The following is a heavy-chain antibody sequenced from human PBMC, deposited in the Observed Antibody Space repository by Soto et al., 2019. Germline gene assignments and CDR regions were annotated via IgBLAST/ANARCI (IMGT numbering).Heavy chain of an antibody. Sequence: GGSLRLSCAASGFTFSSYGMHWFRQAPGKGLEWVAVIWYDGSNKYYADSVKGRFTISRDNSKNTLYLQMNSLRAEDTAVYYCARGPRHGTFDIWGQGTMVTVSS. D-gene: IGHD4-17*01. J-gene: IGHJ3*02. CDR2: IWYDGSNK. CDR1: GFTFSSYG. V-gene: IGHV3-33*01. CDR3: ARGPRHGTFDI.